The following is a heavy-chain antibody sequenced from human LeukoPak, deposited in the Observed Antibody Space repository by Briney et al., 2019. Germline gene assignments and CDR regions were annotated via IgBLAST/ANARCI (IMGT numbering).Heavy chain of an antibody. CDR1: GFTFTNYW. CDR3: ARGRAPDY. Sequence: GGSLRLSCAASGFTFTNYWMTWVRQAPGKGLEWVANIKQDGSEKYYVDSVKGRFTISRDNTKNSLYLQVNSLRAEDTAVYYCARGRAPDYWGQGTLVTVSS. V-gene: IGHV3-7*05. CDR2: IKQDGSEK. J-gene: IGHJ4*02.